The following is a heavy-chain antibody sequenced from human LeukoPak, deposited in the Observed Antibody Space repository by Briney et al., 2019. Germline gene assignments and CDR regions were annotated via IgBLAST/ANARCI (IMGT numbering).Heavy chain of an antibody. CDR1: GGSISSSSYY. J-gene: IGHJ5*02. Sequence: PSETLSLTCTVSGGSISSSSYYWGWIRQPPGKGLEWIGSIYYSGSTNYNPSLKSRVTISVDTSKNQFSLKLCSVTAADTAVYYCARDSSGYYYDGWFDPWGQGTLVTVSS. D-gene: IGHD3-22*01. V-gene: IGHV4-39*07. CDR2: IYYSGST. CDR3: ARDSSGYYYDGWFDP.